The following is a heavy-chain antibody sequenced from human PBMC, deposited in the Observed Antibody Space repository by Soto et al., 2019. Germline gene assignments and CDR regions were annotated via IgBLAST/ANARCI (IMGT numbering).Heavy chain of an antibody. CDR1: GDMFSSYA. Sequence: QVQLVQSGSEVKKPGSSVKVSCKSSGDMFSSYAISWVRQAPGQGLEWMGGIVPIFGTPRYAPKFQDRVSITANESTNTAYMELSRLRSQHTSVYYCARVRKNREGYGSRLLDWGQGTLVAV. CDR2: IVPIFGTP. D-gene: IGHD4-17*01. CDR3: ARVRKNREGYGSRLLD. J-gene: IGHJ4*02. V-gene: IGHV1-69*01.